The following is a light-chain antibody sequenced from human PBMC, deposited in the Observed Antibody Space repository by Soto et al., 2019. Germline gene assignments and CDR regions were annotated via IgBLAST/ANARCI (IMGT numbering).Light chain of an antibody. CDR1: ITDVGSSNY. J-gene: IGLJ2*01. V-gene: IGLV2-14*01. Sequence: QSALTQPASVSGSPGQSITISCTGTITDVGSSNYVSWYKQHPGKAPKLMIYDVSNRPSGVSNRFSGSKSGNTASLTISGLQAEDEADYYCSSYTTTSTWVFGGGNKLTVL. CDR2: DVS. CDR3: SSYTTTSTWV.